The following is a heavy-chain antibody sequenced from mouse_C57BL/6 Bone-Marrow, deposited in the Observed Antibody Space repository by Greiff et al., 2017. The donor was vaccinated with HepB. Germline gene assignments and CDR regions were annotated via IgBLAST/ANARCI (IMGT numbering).Heavy chain of an antibody. Sequence: QVQLKQSGAELARPGASVKLSCKASGYTFTSYGISWVKQRTGQGLEWIGEIYPRSGNTYYNEKFKGKATLTADKSSSTAYMELRSLTSEDSAVYFCARSGPYYSIYYYAMDYWGQGTSVTVSS. CDR3: ARSGPYYSIYYYAMDY. D-gene: IGHD2-5*01. V-gene: IGHV1-81*01. CDR1: GYTFTSYG. J-gene: IGHJ4*01. CDR2: IYPRSGNT.